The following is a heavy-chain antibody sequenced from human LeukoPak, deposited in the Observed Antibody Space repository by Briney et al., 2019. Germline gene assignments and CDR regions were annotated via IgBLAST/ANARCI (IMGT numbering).Heavy chain of an antibody. D-gene: IGHD3-10*01. CDR1: GSSFSSYT. J-gene: IGHJ4*02. CDR2: ISGSGGST. CDR3: AKASFCYGSGSYYKY. Sequence: GGSLRLSCAASGSSFSSYTMSWVRHAPGKGLEWVSAISGSGGSTYYADSVKGRFTISRDNSKNTLYLEMNSLRAEETAVYYCAKASFCYGSGSYYKYWGQGTLVTVSS. V-gene: IGHV3-23*01.